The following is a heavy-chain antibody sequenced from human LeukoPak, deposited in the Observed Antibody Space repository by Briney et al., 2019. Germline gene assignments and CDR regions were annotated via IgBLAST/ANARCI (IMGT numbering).Heavy chain of an antibody. D-gene: IGHD3-10*01. J-gene: IGHJ5*02. V-gene: IGHV3-30*02. CDR2: IRYDGSNK. CDR3: AKERITMVRGVREFDP. CDR1: GFTFSSYG. Sequence: GGSLRLSCAASGFTFSSYGMHWVRQAPGKGLEWVAFIRYDGSNKYYADSVKGRFTISRDNSKNTLYLQMNSLGAEDTAVYYCAKERITMVRGVREFDPWGQGTLVTVSS.